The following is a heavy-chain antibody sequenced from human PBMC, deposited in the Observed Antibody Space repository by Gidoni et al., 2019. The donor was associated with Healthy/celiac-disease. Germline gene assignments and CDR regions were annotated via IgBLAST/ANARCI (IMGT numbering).Heavy chain of an antibody. J-gene: IGHJ6*02. CDR1: GYTFPVNY. CDR3: ARTDIPKYYYYGMDV. D-gene: IGHD2-15*01. Sequence: QVQLVQSGAAVKKPAASVKVSCKASGYTFPVNYMNWVRKAPGQGLEWMGWINPNSGGTNYAQKFQGRVTMTRDTPISTAYMELSRLRSDDTAVYYCARTDIPKYYYYGMDVWGQGTTVTVSS. CDR2: INPNSGGT. V-gene: IGHV1-2*02.